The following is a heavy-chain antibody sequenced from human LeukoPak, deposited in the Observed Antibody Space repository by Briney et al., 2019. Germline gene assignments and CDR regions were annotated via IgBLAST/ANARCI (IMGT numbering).Heavy chain of an antibody. Sequence: SCKASGYTFTSYAMSWVRQAPGKGLEWVSAISGSGGSTYYADSVKGRFTISRDNSKNTLYLQMNSLRAEDTAVYYCAKDPDPIGSGPGKYFDYWGQGTLVTVSS. D-gene: IGHD1-26*01. CDR1: GYTFTSYA. J-gene: IGHJ4*02. CDR2: ISGSGGST. CDR3: AKDPDPIGSGPGKYFDY. V-gene: IGHV3-23*01.